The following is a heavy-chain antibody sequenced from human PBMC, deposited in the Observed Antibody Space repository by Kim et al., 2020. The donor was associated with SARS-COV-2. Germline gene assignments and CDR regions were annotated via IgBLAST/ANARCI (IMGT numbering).Heavy chain of an antibody. CDR3: ARGRKQQLARTGGYFDP. D-gene: IGHD6-13*01. V-gene: IGHV4-34*01. CDR2: INHSGST. Sequence: SETLSLTCAVYGGSFSGYYWSWIRQPPGKGLEWIGEINHSGSTNYNPSLKSRVTISVDTSKNQFSLKLSSVTAADTAVYYCARGRKQQLARTGGYFDPWG. J-gene: IGHJ2*01. CDR1: GGSFSGYY.